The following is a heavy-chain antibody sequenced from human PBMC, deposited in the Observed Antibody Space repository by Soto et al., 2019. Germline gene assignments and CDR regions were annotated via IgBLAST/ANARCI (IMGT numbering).Heavy chain of an antibody. V-gene: IGHV4-59*08. CDR2: IYSSGST. D-gene: IGHD2-21*01. CDR3: ARLRRVGDTCSSKGTFDY. CDR1: GGSISTYY. Sequence: QVQLQESGPGLVKPSETLSLTCSVSGGSISTYYWSWIRQPPGKGLEWIGYIYSSGSTNYNPSLKSRVTISLDTSMSQFSLTLSSLTAADTAVYYCARLRRVGDTCSSKGTFDYWGQGTLVTVSS. J-gene: IGHJ4*02.